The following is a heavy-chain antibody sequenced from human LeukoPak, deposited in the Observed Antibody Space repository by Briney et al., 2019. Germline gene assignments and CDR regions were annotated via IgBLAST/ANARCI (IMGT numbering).Heavy chain of an antibody. D-gene: IGHD5-24*01. CDR3: AKGRDGYNHFDY. Sequence: PGGSLRLSCAASGFTVSSNYMSWVRQAPGKGLEWVSAISGSGGSTYYADSVKGRFTISRDNSKNTLYLQMNSLRAEDTAVYYCAKGRDGYNHFDYWGQGTLVTVSS. J-gene: IGHJ4*02. V-gene: IGHV3-23*01. CDR2: ISGSGGST. CDR1: GFTVSSNY.